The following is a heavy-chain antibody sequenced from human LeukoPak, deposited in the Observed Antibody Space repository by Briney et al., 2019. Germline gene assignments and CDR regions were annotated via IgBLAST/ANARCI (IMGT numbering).Heavy chain of an antibody. D-gene: IGHD6-13*01. J-gene: IGHJ6*03. V-gene: IGHV3-53*01. CDR1: EVTVTDNY. CDR3: ARDSGMGSSSHYYYYMDV. Sequence: GGSLRLSCAASEVTVTDNYMSWVRQAPGKGLQWVSVIYPGGNLYYADSVKGRFIISRDNSKNTLSLQMNSLTADDTAVYYCARDSGMGSSSHYYYYMDVWGKGTTVTVSS. CDR2: IYPGGNL.